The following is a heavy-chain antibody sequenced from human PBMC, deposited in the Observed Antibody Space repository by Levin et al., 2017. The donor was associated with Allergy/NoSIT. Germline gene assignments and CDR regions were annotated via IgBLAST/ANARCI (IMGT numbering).Heavy chain of an antibody. CDR3: ARGGYAWNYGSGSYYLSLMDS. D-gene: IGHD3-10*01. CDR2: IKQDGSEK. CDR1: GFTFSGYW. J-gene: IGHJ4*02. Sequence: GESLKISCAASGFTFSGYWMTWVRQAPGKGLEWVANIKQDGSEKYYVDSVKGRFTISRDNAKNSLYLQMNSLRAEDTAVYYCARGGYAWNYGSGSYYLSLMDSWGQGTLVTVSS. V-gene: IGHV3-7*01.